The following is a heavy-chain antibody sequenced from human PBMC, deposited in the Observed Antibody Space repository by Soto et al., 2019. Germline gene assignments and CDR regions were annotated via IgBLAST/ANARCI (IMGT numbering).Heavy chain of an antibody. Sequence: EVQLVESGGGLVQPGGSLRLSCAASGFTVSSSYMGWVRHAPGKGLEWVSSIYTGGNTYYADSVRGRFTVSTDNSKDTLYLPMNSLRVDDAAMYYCARHVGSYWYFDLWGRGTLVTVSS. CDR1: GFTVSSSY. D-gene: IGHD1-26*01. J-gene: IGHJ2*01. CDR3: ARHVGSYWYFDL. V-gene: IGHV3-66*04. CDR2: IYTGGNT.